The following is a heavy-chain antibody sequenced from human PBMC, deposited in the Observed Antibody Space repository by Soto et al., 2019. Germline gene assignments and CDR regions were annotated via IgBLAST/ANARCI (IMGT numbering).Heavy chain of an antibody. Sequence: QVQLVESGGGVVQPGRSLRLSCAASGFIFGSYAMYWVRQAPGKGLEWVAFISYDGSNKYYADSVKGRFTISRDNSKKTLYLQMNSLRAEDTAVYYCARDRGNDYYDRSGLDYWGQGPLVTVSS. J-gene: IGHJ4*02. V-gene: IGHV3-30-3*01. CDR2: ISYDGSNK. D-gene: IGHD3-22*01. CDR1: GFIFGSYA. CDR3: ARDRGNDYYDRSGLDY.